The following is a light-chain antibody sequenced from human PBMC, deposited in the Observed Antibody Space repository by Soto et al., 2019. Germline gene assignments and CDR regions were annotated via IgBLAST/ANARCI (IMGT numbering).Light chain of an antibody. Sequence: QLVLTQSPSASASLGASFKLTCTLSSRHNTNAIAWHQQQPKKGPRFLMKVNSDGSHFKGDGIPDRFSGSSSGAERYLTISSLPSEDEADYYCQAWATGIHIFGGGTKLTVL. CDR3: QAWATGIHI. V-gene: IGLV4-69*01. CDR2: VNSDGSH. J-gene: IGLJ2*01. CDR1: SRHNTNA.